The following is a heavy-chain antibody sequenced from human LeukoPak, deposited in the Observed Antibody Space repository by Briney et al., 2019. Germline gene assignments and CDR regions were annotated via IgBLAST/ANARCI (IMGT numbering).Heavy chain of an antibody. J-gene: IGHJ5*02. CDR1: GGSISSGNYY. CDR3: ARVSSSHRRGYWFAP. CDR2: IYTSGST. Sequence: SETLSLTCTVSGGSISSGNYYWSWIRQPAGKGLEWIGRIYTSGSTNYNPSLKSRVSMSVDTSKSQFSLKLSSVTAADTALYYCARVSSSHRRGYWFAPWGQGTLVTVSS. D-gene: IGHD6-6*01. V-gene: IGHV4-61*02.